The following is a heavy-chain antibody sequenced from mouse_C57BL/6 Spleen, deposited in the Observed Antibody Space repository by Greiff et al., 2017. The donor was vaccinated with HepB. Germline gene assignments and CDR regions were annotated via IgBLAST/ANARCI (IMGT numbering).Heavy chain of an antibody. J-gene: IGHJ4*01. CDR1: GYAFSSSW. D-gene: IGHD4-1*02. CDR3: ASQVGMDY. Sequence: LQESGPELVKPGASVKISCKASGYAFSSSWMNWVKQRPGKGLEWIGRIYPGDGDTNYNGKFKGKATLTADKSSSTAYMQLSSLTSEDSAVYFCASQVGMDYWGQGTSVTVSS. CDR2: IYPGDGDT. V-gene: IGHV1-82*01.